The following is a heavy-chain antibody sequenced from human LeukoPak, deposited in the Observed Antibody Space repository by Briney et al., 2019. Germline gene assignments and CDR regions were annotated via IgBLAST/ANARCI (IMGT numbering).Heavy chain of an antibody. Sequence: ASVKVSCKASGYTFTSYGISWVRQAPGQGLEWMGWISAYNGNTNYAQKFQGRVTITADESTSTAYMELSSLRSEDTAVYYCATPRVNTAMAGGLGYFDYWGQGTLATVSS. D-gene: IGHD5-18*01. CDR1: GYTFTSYG. V-gene: IGHV1-18*01. CDR3: ATPRVNTAMAGGLGYFDY. J-gene: IGHJ4*02. CDR2: ISAYNGNT.